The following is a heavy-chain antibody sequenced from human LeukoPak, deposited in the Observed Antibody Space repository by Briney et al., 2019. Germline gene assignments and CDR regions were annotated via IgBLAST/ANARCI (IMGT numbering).Heavy chain of an antibody. Sequence: PSETLSLTCAVYGGSFSGYYWSWIRQPPGKGLEWIGEINHSGSTNYNPSLKSRVTISVDTSKNQFSLKLSSVTAADTAVYYCARHSGVTVRYYYYYYGMDVWGQGTTVTVSS. D-gene: IGHD2-21*02. CDR1: GGSFSGYY. CDR3: ARHSGVTVRYYYYYYGMDV. J-gene: IGHJ6*02. CDR2: INHSGST. V-gene: IGHV4-34*01.